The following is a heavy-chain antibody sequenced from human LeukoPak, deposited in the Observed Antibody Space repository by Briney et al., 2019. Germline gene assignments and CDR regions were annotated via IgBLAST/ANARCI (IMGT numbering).Heavy chain of an antibody. Sequence: SQTLSLTCTVSGGSISSGGYYWSWIRQHPGKGLEWIGYIYYSGSTYYNPSLKSRVTISVDTYKNQFSLKLSSVTAADTAVYYCARFTGTTETVDYWGQGTLVTVSS. J-gene: IGHJ4*02. D-gene: IGHD4-17*01. CDR1: GGSISSGGYY. CDR3: ARFTGTTETVDY. V-gene: IGHV4-31*03. CDR2: IYYSGST.